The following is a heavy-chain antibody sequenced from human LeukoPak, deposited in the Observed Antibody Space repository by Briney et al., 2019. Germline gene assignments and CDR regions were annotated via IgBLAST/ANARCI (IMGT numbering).Heavy chain of an antibody. J-gene: IGHJ3*02. Sequence: PGGSLRLSCAASGFTFSSYEMNWVRQAPGKGLEWVSYISSSGSTIYYADSVKGRFTISRDNSKNTLYLQMNSLRAEDTAVYYCAKGPDAFDIWGQGTMVTVSS. CDR2: ISSSGSTI. CDR3: AKGPDAFDI. CDR1: GFTFSSYE. V-gene: IGHV3-48*03.